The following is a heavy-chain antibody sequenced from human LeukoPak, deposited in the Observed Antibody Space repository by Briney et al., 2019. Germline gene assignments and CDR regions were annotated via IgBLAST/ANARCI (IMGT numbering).Heavy chain of an antibody. D-gene: IGHD5-12*01. CDR2: IKQDGSEK. J-gene: IGHJ3*02. V-gene: IGHV3-7*01. CDR3: ARIVATDTDAFDI. Sequence: PGGSLRLSXAASGFTFSSYWMSWVRQAPGKGLEWVANIKQDGSEKYHVDSVKGRFTISRDNAKNSLYLQMNSLRAEDTVVYYCARIVATDTDAFDIWGQGTMVTVSS. CDR1: GFTFSSYW.